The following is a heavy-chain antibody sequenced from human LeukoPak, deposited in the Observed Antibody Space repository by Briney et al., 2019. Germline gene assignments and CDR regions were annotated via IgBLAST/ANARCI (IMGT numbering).Heavy chain of an antibody. CDR3: ARGVDEWFPSAY. Sequence: PSETLSLTCAVYGGSFSGYYWSWIRQPPGKGLEWIGEINHSGSTNYNPSLKSRVTISVDTSKNQSSLKLSSVTAADTAVYYCARGVDEWFPSAYWGQGTLVTVSS. CDR2: INHSGST. V-gene: IGHV4-34*01. CDR1: GGSFSGYY. J-gene: IGHJ4*02. D-gene: IGHD3-3*01.